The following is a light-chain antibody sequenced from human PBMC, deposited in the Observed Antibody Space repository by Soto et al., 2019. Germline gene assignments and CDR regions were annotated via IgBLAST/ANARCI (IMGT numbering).Light chain of an antibody. Sequence: AIRMTQSPSSLSASTGDRVTITCRASQGISSYLAWYQQKPGKAPKLLIYAASTLQSGAPSRFSGSGSGTDFTLPISCVQSEDFAIYYCQQYYSYPRTFCKGTRLEIK. V-gene: IGKV1-8*01. CDR2: AAS. CDR3: QQYYSYPRT. J-gene: IGKJ5*01. CDR1: QGISSY.